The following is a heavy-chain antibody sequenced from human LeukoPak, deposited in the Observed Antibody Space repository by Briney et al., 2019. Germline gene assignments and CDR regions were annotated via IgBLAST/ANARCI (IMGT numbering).Heavy chain of an antibody. Sequence: TSETLSLTCAVSGGSISSGGYSWSWIRQPPGKGLEWIGYIYYSGSTYYNPSLKSRVTISVDTSKNQFSLKLSSVTAVDTAMYFCVKSGGYGLIDYWGQGTLVTVSS. CDR1: GGSISSGGYS. CDR3: VKSGGYGLIDY. J-gene: IGHJ4*02. V-gene: IGHV4-30-4*07. CDR2: IYYSGST. D-gene: IGHD1-26*01.